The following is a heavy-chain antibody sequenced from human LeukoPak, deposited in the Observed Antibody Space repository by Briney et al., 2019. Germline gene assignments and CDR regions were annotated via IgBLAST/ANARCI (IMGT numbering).Heavy chain of an antibody. V-gene: IGHV1-18*01. CDR3: ARLERYCSSTSCLGGGWFDP. D-gene: IGHD2-2*01. Sequence: ASVKVSCKASGYTFTGYGISWVRQAPGQGLEWMGWISAYNGNTNYAQKLQGRVTMTTDTSTSTAYMELRSLRSDDTAVYYCARLERYCSSTSCLGGGWFDPWGQGTLVTVSS. CDR2: ISAYNGNT. J-gene: IGHJ5*02. CDR1: GYTFTGYG.